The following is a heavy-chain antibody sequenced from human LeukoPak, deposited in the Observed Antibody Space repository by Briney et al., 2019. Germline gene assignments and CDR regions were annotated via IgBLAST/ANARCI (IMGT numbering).Heavy chain of an antibody. CDR3: AAGYYFGDY. D-gene: IGHD3-22*01. CDR1: GFTFSSYG. CDR2: ISHDGSNK. V-gene: IGHV3-30*03. J-gene: IGHJ4*02. Sequence: GGSLRLSCAASGFTFSSYGMHWVRQAPGKGLEWVATISHDGSNKYYADSVKGRFTISRDNSKNTLYLQMNSLRAEDTAVYYCAAGYYFGDYWGRGTLVTVSS.